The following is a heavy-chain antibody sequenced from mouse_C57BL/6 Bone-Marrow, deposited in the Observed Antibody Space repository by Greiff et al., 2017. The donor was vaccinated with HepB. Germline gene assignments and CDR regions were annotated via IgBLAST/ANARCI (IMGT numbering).Heavy chain of an antibody. D-gene: IGHD2-2*01. Sequence: QVHVKQSGAELARPGASVKLSCKASGYTFTSYGISWVKQRTGQGLEWIGEIYPRSGNTYYNEKFKGKATLTADKSSSTAYMELRSLTSEDSAVYFCARGGYGYDGAYWGQGTLVTVSA. CDR1: GYTFTSYG. V-gene: IGHV1-81*01. CDR3: ARGGYGYDGAY. J-gene: IGHJ3*01. CDR2: IYPRSGNT.